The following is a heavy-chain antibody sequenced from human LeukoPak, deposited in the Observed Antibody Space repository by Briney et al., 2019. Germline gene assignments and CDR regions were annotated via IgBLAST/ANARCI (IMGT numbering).Heavy chain of an antibody. CDR1: GFASSDYY. CDR2: ISHTSRTI. Sequence: GGSLRLSCAASGFASSDYYINWIRQAPGQGLEWISYISHTSRTIYYAEPVKGRFTISRDNTEKLVYLQMNSLRADDTAVYYCASGLLTSSSGYPYFETWGQGTLVTVSS. V-gene: IGHV3-11*01. CDR3: ASGLLTSSSGYPYFET. J-gene: IGHJ5*02. D-gene: IGHD3-22*01.